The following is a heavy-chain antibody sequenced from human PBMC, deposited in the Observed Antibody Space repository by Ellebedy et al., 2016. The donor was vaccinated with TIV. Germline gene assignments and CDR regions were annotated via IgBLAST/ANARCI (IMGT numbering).Heavy chain of an antibody. V-gene: IGHV4-61*01. D-gene: IGHD4-17*01. CDR1: GGSVSSDSYY. J-gene: IGHJ3*02. CDR3: ARLGPGSTTMTTGAAFDI. Sequence: MPSETLSLTCTVSGGSVSSDSYYWSWIRQSPGKGLEWIGHIYYGGSTNYNPSLESRVTISVDKSKNQFSLNLSSVTAADTAVYYCARLGPGSTTMTTGAAFDIWGQGTMVTVSS. CDR2: IYYGGST.